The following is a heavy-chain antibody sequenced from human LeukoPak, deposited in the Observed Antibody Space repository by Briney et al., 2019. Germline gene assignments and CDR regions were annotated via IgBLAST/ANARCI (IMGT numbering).Heavy chain of an antibody. V-gene: IGHV3-7*01. Sequence: PGGSLRLSCAASGFTFSSYWMSWVRQAPGKGLEWVANIKQDGSEKYYVDSVKGRFTISRDNAKNSLYLQMNSLRAEDTAVYYCARDNYDILTDLDWFDPWGQGTLVTVSS. D-gene: IGHD3-9*01. CDR1: GFTFSSYW. CDR2: IKQDGSEK. J-gene: IGHJ5*02. CDR3: ARDNYDILTDLDWFDP.